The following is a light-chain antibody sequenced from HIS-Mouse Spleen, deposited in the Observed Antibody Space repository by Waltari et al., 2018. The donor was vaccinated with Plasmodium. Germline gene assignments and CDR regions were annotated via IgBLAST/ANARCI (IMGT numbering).Light chain of an antibody. Sequence: EIVLTQSPGTLSLSPGERATLSCRASQSVSSSYLAWYQQKPGQATRLLIYGASSRATGIPDRFSGSGSGTDFTLTISRLEPEDFAVYYCQQYGSFPYTFGQGTKLEIK. CDR2: GAS. J-gene: IGKJ2*01. CDR3: QQYGSFPYT. V-gene: IGKV3-20*01. CDR1: QSVSSSY.